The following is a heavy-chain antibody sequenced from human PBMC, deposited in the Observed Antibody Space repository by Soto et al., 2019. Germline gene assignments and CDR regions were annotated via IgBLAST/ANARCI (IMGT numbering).Heavy chain of an antibody. Sequence: QITLKESGPPLVKPTQTLTLTCTFSGFSLSTSGVGVDWIRQPPGKALEWLALIYWDDDKRYSPSLKSRLTITKDTSKNQVVLTMTNMDPVDTDTYYCAHSVEMATIGPFDYWGQGTLVTVSS. D-gene: IGHD5-12*01. CDR1: GFSLSTSGVG. CDR2: IYWDDDK. CDR3: AHSVEMATIGPFDY. V-gene: IGHV2-5*02. J-gene: IGHJ4*02.